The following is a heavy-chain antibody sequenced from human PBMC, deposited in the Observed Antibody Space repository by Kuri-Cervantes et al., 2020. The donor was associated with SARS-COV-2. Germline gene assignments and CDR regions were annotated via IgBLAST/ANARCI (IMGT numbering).Heavy chain of an antibody. CDR3: AKDKGFGELFFDY. J-gene: IGHJ4*02. Sequence: GESLKISCTASGFTFSSYTMNWVRQAPGKGLEWVSSISSSSSYIYYADSVKGRFTISRDNAKNSLYLQMNSLSAEDTAVYYCAKDKGFGELFFDYWGQGTLVTVSS. CDR2: ISSSSSYI. CDR1: GFTFSSYT. D-gene: IGHD3-10*01. V-gene: IGHV3-21*04.